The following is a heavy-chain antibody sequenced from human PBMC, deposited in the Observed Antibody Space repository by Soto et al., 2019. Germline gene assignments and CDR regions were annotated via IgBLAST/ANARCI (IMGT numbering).Heavy chain of an antibody. J-gene: IGHJ4*02. V-gene: IGHV3-30*18. CDR2: ISYDGSDK. CDR1: GFTFSSYG. Sequence: GGSLRLSCAASGFTFSSYGMHWVRQAPGKGLEWVAVISYDGSDKYYVDSVKGRFTISRDNSKNTLYLQMNSLRAEDAAVYYCAKDGTHCSGGTCYHIDYWGQGSLVTVSS. D-gene: IGHD2-15*01. CDR3: AKDGTHCSGGTCYHIDY.